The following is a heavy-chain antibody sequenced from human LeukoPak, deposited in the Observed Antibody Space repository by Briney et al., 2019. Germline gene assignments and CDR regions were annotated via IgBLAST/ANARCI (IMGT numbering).Heavy chain of an antibody. Sequence: GGSLRLSCAASGFTFDDYAMTWVRQAPGKGLEWVSGINWNGGSTGYADSVKGRFAISRDNAKNSLYLQMNSLRAEDTAFYYCVRPLRNDFSNGHFTGGSFLDYWGQGSLVTVSS. V-gene: IGHV3-20*04. J-gene: IGHJ4*02. D-gene: IGHD3-3*01. CDR2: INWNGGST. CDR3: VRPLRNDFSNGHFTGGSFLDY. CDR1: GFTFDDYA.